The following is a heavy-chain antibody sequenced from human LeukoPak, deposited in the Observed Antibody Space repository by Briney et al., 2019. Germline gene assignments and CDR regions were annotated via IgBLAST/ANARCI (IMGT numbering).Heavy chain of an antibody. Sequence: GGSLRLSCAASGFTFSSYEMNWVRQAPGKGLEWVSYISSSGSTIYYADSVTGRFTISRNNANNSLYLQMNSRRAENTADYYCAKEGGEWELLRTFDYWGQGTLVTVSS. J-gene: IGHJ4*02. D-gene: IGHD1-26*01. V-gene: IGHV3-48*03. CDR2: ISSSGSTI. CDR1: GFTFSSYE. CDR3: AKEGGEWELLRTFDY.